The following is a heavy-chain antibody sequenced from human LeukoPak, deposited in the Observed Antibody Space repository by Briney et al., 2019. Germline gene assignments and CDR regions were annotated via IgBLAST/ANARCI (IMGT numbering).Heavy chain of an antibody. D-gene: IGHD6-19*01. CDR3: ARDPPYSSGWYNDYYYGMDV. J-gene: IGHJ6*02. CDR1: GFTFSSYA. Sequence: PGGSLRLSCAASGFTFSSYAMHWVRQAPGKGLEWVAVISCDGSNKYYADSVKGRFTISRDNSKNTLYLQMNSLRAEDTAVYYCARDPPYSSGWYNDYYYGMDVWGQGTTVTVSS. V-gene: IGHV3-30-3*01. CDR2: ISCDGSNK.